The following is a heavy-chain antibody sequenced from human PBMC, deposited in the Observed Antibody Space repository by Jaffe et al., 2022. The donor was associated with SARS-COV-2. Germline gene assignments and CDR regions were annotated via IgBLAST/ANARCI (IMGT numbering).Heavy chain of an antibody. CDR2: IKSDGSST. CDR3: AREPFGFAIY. J-gene: IGHJ4*02. V-gene: IGHV3-74*01. D-gene: IGHD3-3*01. Sequence: EVQLVESGGGLVQPGGSLRLSCAASGFTFSNYWMHWVRQAPGKGLVWVSRIKSDGSSTSYADSVKGRFTISRDNTKNTLYLQMNSLRAEDTAVYYCAREPFGFAIYWGQGTLVTVSS. CDR1: GFTFSNYW.